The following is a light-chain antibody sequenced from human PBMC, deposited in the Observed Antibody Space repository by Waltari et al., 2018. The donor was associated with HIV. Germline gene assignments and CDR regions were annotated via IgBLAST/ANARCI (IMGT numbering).Light chain of an antibody. CDR3: QAWDTTTVV. Sequence: SYELTQSPSVSVSPGQTASITCSGDKLGDKYACWYQQKPGQSPVLVIYEDSKRPSGIPGRFSGSNSGNTATLTISGTQAMGEADYYCQAWDTTTVVFGGGTKLTVL. CDR2: EDS. J-gene: IGLJ2*01. V-gene: IGLV3-1*01. CDR1: KLGDKY.